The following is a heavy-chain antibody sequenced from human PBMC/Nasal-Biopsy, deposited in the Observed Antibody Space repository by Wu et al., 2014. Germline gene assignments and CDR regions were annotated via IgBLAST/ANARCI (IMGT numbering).Heavy chain of an antibody. Sequence: TLSLTCVVSGDSLDSHNWWNWVRQSPGKGLEWIGEIYYNGRTNYNPSLKSRVTLSVDMSKNQFFLNLRSVTAADTAMYFCAREFSGYSWGFDTWGQGVLVTVSS. CDR2: IYYNGRT. D-gene: IGHD6-25*01. J-gene: IGHJ4*02. V-gene: IGHV4-4*01. CDR1: GDSLDSHNW. CDR3: AREFSGYSWGFDT.